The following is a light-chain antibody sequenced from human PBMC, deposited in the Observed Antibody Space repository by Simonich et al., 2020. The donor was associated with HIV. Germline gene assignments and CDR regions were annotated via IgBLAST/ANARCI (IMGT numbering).Light chain of an antibody. CDR1: QSVSSN. V-gene: IGKV3-15*01. J-gene: IGKJ1*01. CDR2: GAS. CDR3: QQYNNWPPTWT. Sequence: EIVMTQSPATLSVSPGERATLSCRASQSVSSNLAWYQQKPGQSPRLLIYGASTRAAGIPARFSGSGSGTEFSLTISSLKSEDFVVYHCQQYNNWPPTWTFGQGTKVEIK.